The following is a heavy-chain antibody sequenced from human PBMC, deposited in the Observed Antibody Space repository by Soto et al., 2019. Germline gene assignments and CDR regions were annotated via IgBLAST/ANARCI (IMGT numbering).Heavy chain of an antibody. CDR3: AILADYGEIDAFDI. Sequence: GGSLRLSCAASGFTFSSYGMHWFRQAPGKGLEWVAVIWYDGSNKYYADSVKGRFTISRDNSKNTLYLQMNSLRAEDTAVYYCAILADYGEIDAFDIWGQGTMVTVSS. D-gene: IGHD4-17*01. CDR2: IWYDGSNK. V-gene: IGHV3-33*01. CDR1: GFTFSSYG. J-gene: IGHJ3*02.